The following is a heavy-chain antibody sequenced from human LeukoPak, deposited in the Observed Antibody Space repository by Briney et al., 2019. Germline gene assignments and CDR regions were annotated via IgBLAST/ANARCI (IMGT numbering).Heavy chain of an antibody. J-gene: IGHJ4*02. Sequence: GGSLRLSCAASGFTFSSYGMTWVRQAPGKGLEWVSYISSSSSTIYYADSVKGRFTISRDNSKNSVYLQLNSLRPEDTAMYYCVSMVRGIGYWGQGTLVTVSS. CDR3: VSMVRGIGY. CDR1: GFTFSSYG. D-gene: IGHD3-10*01. CDR2: ISSSSSTI. V-gene: IGHV3-48*01.